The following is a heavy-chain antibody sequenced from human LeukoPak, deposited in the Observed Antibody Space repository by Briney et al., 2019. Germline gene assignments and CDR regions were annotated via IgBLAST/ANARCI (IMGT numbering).Heavy chain of an antibody. CDR3: ARSDHNSWNAFDI. V-gene: IGHV1-18*01. J-gene: IGHJ3*02. CDR1: GYTFTSYG. CDR2: ISAYNGNT. D-gene: IGHD1-26*01. Sequence: ASVKVSCKASGYTFTSYGISWVRQAPGQGLEWMGWISAYNGNTNYAQKLQGRVTMTTDTSTSTAYMELRSLTSEDSAVYYCARSDHNSWNAFDIWGQGTMVTVSS.